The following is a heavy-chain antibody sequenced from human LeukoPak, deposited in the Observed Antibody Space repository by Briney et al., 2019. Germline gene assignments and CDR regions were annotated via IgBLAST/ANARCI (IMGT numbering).Heavy chain of an antibody. CDR2: IYSGGST. D-gene: IGHD6-19*01. CDR3: ARDSGWYSGPYYFDY. Sequence: GGSLTLSCAASGFTFSDYYMSWIRQAPGKGLEWVSVIYSGGSTYYADSVKGRFTISRDNSKNTLYLQMNSLRAEDTAVYYCARDSGWYSGPYYFDYWGQGTLVTVSS. V-gene: IGHV3-66*01. J-gene: IGHJ4*02. CDR1: GFTFSDYY.